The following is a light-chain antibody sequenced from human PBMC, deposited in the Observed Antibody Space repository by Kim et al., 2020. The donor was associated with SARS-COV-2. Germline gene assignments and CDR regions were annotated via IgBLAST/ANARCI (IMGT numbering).Light chain of an antibody. V-gene: IGKV1-5*03. CDR3: QQYNRSPGLT. CDR1: QSICTW. J-gene: IGKJ4*01. CDR2: EAS. Sequence: DIQMTKPPSTLSVSVGDRVTITCRASQSICTWLAWYQQKPGKAPRLLIYEASNLDSGVPSRFSGSGSGTEFTLTISSLQTDDFATYYCQQYNRSPGLTFGGGTKLEI.